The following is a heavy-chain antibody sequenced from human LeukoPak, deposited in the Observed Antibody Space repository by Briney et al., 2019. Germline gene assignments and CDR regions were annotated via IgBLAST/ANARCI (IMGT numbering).Heavy chain of an antibody. CDR2: IYYSGST. Sequence: TSQTLSLTCTVSGGSISSGGYYWSWIRQHPGKGLEWIGYIYYSGSTYYNPSLKSRVTMSVDTSKNEFSLRLRSVTAADTAVYYCAREKLLRGEAFDIWGQGTMVTVSS. D-gene: IGHD2-15*01. CDR1: GGSISSGGYY. V-gene: IGHV4-31*03. J-gene: IGHJ3*02. CDR3: AREKLLRGEAFDI.